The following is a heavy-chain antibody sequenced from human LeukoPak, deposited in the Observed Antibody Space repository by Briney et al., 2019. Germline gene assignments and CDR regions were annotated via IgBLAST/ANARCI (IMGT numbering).Heavy chain of an antibody. CDR3: AREYYDILTGYFVPNDY. V-gene: IGHV3-7*01. CDR2: IKQDGSEK. D-gene: IGHD3-9*01. Sequence: GGSLRLSCAVSGFTFSSYWMSWVRQAPGKGLEWVANIKQDGSEKYYVDSVKGRFTISRDNAKNSLYLQMNSLRAEDTAVYYCAREYYDILTGYFVPNDYWGQGTLVTVSS. CDR1: GFTFSSYW. J-gene: IGHJ4*02.